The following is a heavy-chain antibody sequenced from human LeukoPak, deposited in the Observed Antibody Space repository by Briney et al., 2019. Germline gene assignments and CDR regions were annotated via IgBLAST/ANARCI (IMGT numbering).Heavy chain of an antibody. CDR3: VEGGDSSSSGDFDY. CDR1: GFTFSSYW. V-gene: IGHV3-74*01. Sequence: GGSLRLSCAASGFTFSSYWMHWVRQAPGKGLVWVSRINSDGSSTSYADSVKGRFTISRDNSKNTLSLQMNSLRAEDTATYYCVEGGDSSSSGDFDYWGQGTLVTVSS. CDR2: INSDGSST. D-gene: IGHD6-6*01. J-gene: IGHJ4*02.